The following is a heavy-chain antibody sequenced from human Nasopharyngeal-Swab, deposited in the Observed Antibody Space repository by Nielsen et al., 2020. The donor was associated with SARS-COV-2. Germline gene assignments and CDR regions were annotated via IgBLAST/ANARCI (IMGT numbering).Heavy chain of an antibody. CDR3: ARGITTLYYYYYMDV. CDR2: IYTSGST. D-gene: IGHD3-10*01. Sequence: WIRQPPGKGLEWIGRIYTSGSTNYNPSLKSRVTISVDTSKNQFSLKLSSVTAADMAVYYCARGITTLYYYYYMDVWGKGTTVTVSS. J-gene: IGHJ6*03. V-gene: IGHV4-61*02.